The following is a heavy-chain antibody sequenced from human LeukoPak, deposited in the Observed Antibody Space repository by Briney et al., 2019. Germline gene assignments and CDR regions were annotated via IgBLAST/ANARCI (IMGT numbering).Heavy chain of an antibody. D-gene: IGHD6-19*01. CDR1: GGSISSYY. J-gene: IGHJ4*02. Sequence: SETLSLTCTVSGGSISSYYWSWIRQPPGKGLEWIGYIYHSGTTNYNPSLKSRVTISVDTSKNQFSLKLSSVTAADTAVYYCASSLQWLSYFDYWGQGTPVTVSS. V-gene: IGHV4-59*01. CDR3: ASSLQWLSYFDY. CDR2: IYHSGTT.